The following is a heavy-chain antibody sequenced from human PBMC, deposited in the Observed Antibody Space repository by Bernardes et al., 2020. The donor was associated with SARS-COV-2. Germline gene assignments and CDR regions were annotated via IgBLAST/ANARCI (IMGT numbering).Heavy chain of an antibody. Sequence: GGALFRSCEASGFTFSSSAMSWVRQAPGQGLEWVSSIHDRGGSTYYADSVKGRFTVSRDNSKNTLYLHMNSLRAEDTAVYYCAGGTYSVYWGQGTLVTVSS. D-gene: IGHD1-7*01. CDR3: AGGTYSVY. CDR2: IHDRGGST. J-gene: IGHJ4*02. CDR1: GFTFSSSA. V-gene: IGHV3-23*01.